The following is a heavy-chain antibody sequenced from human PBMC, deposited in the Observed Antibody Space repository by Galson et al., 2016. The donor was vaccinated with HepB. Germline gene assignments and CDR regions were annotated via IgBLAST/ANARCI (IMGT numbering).Heavy chain of an antibody. J-gene: IGHJ6*02. Sequence: SLRLSCADSGCTFSSYALTWVRQAPGKGLEWVATIDSRTPTTHYADSVRGRFTISRDNSKDTVYLQMIRLTAEDTATYYCTVWMLHHSDYWCQGTTVTISS. CDR3: TVWMLHHSDY. CDR2: IDSRTPTT. D-gene: IGHD4-11*01. CDR1: GCTFSSYA. V-gene: IGHV3-23*01.